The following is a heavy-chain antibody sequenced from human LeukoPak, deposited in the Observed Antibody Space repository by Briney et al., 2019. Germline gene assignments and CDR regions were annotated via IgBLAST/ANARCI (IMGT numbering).Heavy chain of an antibody. CDR3: VSQRRYSSGRRYIDY. CDR2: MYYGETT. V-gene: IGHV4-39*01. J-gene: IGHJ4*02. D-gene: IGHD6-19*01. CDR1: GGSISSRNYH. Sequence: PSETLSLTCTVSGGSISSRNYHWGWIRQPPGKGLEWIGSMYYGETTYCNTSLKSRVTISADTSKNQFSLKLSSVTAADTAVYYCVSQRRYSSGRRYIDYWGQGTLVRVSS.